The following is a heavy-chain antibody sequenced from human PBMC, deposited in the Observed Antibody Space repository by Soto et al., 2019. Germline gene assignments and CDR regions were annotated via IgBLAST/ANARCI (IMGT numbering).Heavy chain of an antibody. V-gene: IGHV1-69*12. J-gene: IGHJ4*02. CDR2: IIPIFGTA. CDR3: ARGGTAQLAAPYYFDY. D-gene: IGHD6-6*01. Sequence: QVQLVQSGAAVKKPGSSVKVSCKASGGTFSSYAISWVRQAPGQGLEWMGGIIPIFGTANYAQKFQGRVTITADESTSTAYMELSSLRSEDTAVYYCARGGTAQLAAPYYFDYWGQGTLVTVSS. CDR1: GGTFSSYA.